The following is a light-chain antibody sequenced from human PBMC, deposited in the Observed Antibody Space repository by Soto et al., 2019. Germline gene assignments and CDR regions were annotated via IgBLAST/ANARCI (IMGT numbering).Light chain of an antibody. J-gene: IGKJ1*01. CDR1: QSIDSS. V-gene: IGKV3-11*01. CDR2: DSA. Sequence: EILLTQSPATLSLSPGERATLSCRASQSIDSSLAWYQQRRGQPPRLLIYDSANRATDIPPRFSGSGSGTDFTLTISSLEAEDFAVYYCQHRNNWPPKFGQGTNVDIK. CDR3: QHRNNWPPK.